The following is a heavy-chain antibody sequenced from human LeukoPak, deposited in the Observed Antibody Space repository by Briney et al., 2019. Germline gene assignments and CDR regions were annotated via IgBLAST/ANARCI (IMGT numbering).Heavy chain of an antibody. J-gene: IGHJ6*04. CDR3: ARGPLAGYYGMDV. V-gene: IGHV3-48*03. Sequence: GGSLRLSCAASGFTFSSYEMNWVRQAPGKGLEWVSYISSSGSTIYYADSVKGRFTISRDNAKNSLYLQMNSLRAEDTAVYYCARGPLAGYYGMDVWGKGTTVTVSS. CDR1: GFTFSSYE. CDR2: ISSSGSTI.